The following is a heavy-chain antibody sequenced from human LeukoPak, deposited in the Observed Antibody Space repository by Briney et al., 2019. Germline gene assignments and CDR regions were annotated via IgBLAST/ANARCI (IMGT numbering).Heavy chain of an antibody. J-gene: IGHJ5*02. CDR1: GFTFSSYS. Sequence: GGSLRLSCAASGFTFSSYSMNWVRQAPGKGREWVSSISSSSSYIYYADSVKGRFTISRDNAKNSLYLQMNSLRAEDTAVYYCARVDQDWFDPWGQGTLVTVSS. V-gene: IGHV3-21*01. CDR3: ARVDQDWFDP. CDR2: ISSSSSYI.